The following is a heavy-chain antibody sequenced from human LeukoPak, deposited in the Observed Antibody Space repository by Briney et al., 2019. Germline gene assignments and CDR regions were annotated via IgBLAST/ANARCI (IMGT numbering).Heavy chain of an antibody. CDR2: ISSSSSYI. CDR3: AREYCSGGSCYNDAFDV. Sequence: PGGSLRLSCAASGFTFSSYSMNWVRRAPGKGLEWVSSISSSSSYIYYADSVRGRFTISRDNAKNSLYLQMNSLRAEDTAVYYCAREYCSGGSCYNDAFDVWGQGTMVTVSS. CDR1: GFTFSSYS. J-gene: IGHJ3*01. D-gene: IGHD2-15*01. V-gene: IGHV3-21*01.